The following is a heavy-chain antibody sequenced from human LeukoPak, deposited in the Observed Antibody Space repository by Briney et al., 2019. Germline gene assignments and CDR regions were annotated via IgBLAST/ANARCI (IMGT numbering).Heavy chain of an antibody. D-gene: IGHD2/OR15-2a*01. CDR2: SDPQQT. J-gene: IGHJ6*04. V-gene: IGHV1-24*01. CDR3: ATILYGYGLDF. CDR1: GYTLTQLS. Sequence: ASVKVSCKVSGYTLTQLSIHWVRQAPGKGLEWLGSSDPQQTIYAQNFQGRVNMTEDTSTDTMFLDLSSLTSDDTAVYYCATILYGYGLDFWGKGTTVTVSS.